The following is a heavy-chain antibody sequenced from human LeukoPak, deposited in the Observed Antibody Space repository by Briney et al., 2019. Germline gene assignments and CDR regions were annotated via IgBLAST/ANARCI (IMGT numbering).Heavy chain of an antibody. V-gene: IGHV1-69*04. J-gene: IGHJ4*02. D-gene: IGHD5-18*01. CDR1: GGTFISYA. CDR2: IIPILGIA. CDR3: ARGSSYGYGY. Sequence: ASVKVSCKASGGTFISYAISWVRQAPGQGLEWMGRIIPILGIANYAQKFQGRVTITADKSTSTAYMELSSLRSEDTAVYYCARGSSYGYGYWGQGTLVTVSS.